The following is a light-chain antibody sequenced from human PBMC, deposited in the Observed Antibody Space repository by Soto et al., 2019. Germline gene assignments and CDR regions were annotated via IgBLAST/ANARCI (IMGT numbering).Light chain of an antibody. CDR2: AAS. CDR1: QGIRSW. J-gene: IGKJ4*01. CDR3: HQSDTFPAI. V-gene: IGKV1D-12*01. Sequence: DLQMTQSPSSVSASVGDRVTITCRASQGIRSWLAWYQQRPGKAPKLLIAAASSLPSAVPSRFRGSGSGTDFTLTISSLQPDGFATDHFHQSDTFPAIFGGGTQVEIK.